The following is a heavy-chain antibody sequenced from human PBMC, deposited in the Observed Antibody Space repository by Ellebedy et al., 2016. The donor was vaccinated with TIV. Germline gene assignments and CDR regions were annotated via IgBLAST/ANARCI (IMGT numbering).Heavy chain of an antibody. CDR1: GYTFTSYA. CDR2: INAGNGNT. V-gene: IGHV1-3*01. J-gene: IGHJ6*02. Sequence: AASVKVSCKASGYTFTSYAMHWVRQAPGQRLEWMGWINAGNGNTKYSQKFRGRVTITRDTSASTAYMELSSLRSEDTAVYYCAYSTGTAYYYAMDVWGQGTTVTVSS. CDR3: AYSTGTAYYYAMDV. D-gene: IGHD1-1*01.